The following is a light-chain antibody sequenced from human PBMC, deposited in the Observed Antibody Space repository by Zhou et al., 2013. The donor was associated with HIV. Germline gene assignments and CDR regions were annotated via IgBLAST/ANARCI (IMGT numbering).Light chain of an antibody. V-gene: IGKV1-5*03. Sequence: DIQMTQSPSTLSASVGDRVTITCRASQDIRTWVAWYQQKPGKVPKLLIYKASYLESGVPSRFSGSGSGTEFTLTISNLQPDDFATYYCQQYSDYITFGQGTRLDIK. CDR3: QQYSDYIT. J-gene: IGKJ5*01. CDR2: KAS. CDR1: QDIRTW.